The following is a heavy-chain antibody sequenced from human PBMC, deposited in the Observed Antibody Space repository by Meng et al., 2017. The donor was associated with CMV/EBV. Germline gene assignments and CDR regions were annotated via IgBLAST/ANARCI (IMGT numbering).Heavy chain of an antibody. V-gene: IGHV4-61*01. D-gene: IGHD1-26*01. CDR2: IYYSGST. CDR1: GGSVSSGSYY. J-gene: IGHJ6*02. CDR3: ARRGRQYYYYGMDV. Sequence: GSLRLSCTVSGGSVSSGSYYWSWIRQPPGKGLEWIGYIYYSGSTNYNPSLKSRVTISVDTSKNQFSLKLSSVTAADTAVYYCARRGRQYYYYGMDVWGQGTTVTVSS.